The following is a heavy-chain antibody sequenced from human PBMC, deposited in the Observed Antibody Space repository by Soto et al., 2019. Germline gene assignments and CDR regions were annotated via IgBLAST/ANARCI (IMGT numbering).Heavy chain of an antibody. Sequence: QVQLVQSGAEVKKPGSSVKVSCKASGGTFSSYAISWVRQAPGQGLEWMGGIIPIFGTANYAQKFQGRVTITADESTSTAYMELSSLRSEDTAVYYCARIAAAGLVTPTSYGMDVWGQGTTVTVSS. V-gene: IGHV1-69*01. D-gene: IGHD6-13*01. CDR2: IIPIFGTA. CDR1: GGTFSSYA. J-gene: IGHJ6*02. CDR3: ARIAAAGLVTPTSYGMDV.